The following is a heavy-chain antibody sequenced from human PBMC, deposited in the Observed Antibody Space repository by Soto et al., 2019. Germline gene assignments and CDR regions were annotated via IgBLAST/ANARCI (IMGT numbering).Heavy chain of an antibody. J-gene: IGHJ6*03. Sequence: EVQLVESGGGLVQPGGSLRLSCAASGFAFSSYDMHWVRQATGKGLEWVSAIGTAGDTYYPGSVKGRFTISRENAKNSLYLQMNSLRAGDTAVYYCARVDPHYYYMDVWGKGTTVTVSS. V-gene: IGHV3-13*01. CDR1: GFAFSSYD. CDR3: ARVDPHYYYMDV. CDR2: IGTAGDT.